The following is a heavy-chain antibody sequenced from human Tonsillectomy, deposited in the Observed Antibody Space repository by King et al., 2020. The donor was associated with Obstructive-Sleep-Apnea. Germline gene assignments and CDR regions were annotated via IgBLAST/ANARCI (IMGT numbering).Heavy chain of an antibody. CDR2: IYPGDSNN. J-gene: IGHJ6*02. D-gene: IGHD3-22*01. CDR1: GYRFTSYW. Sequence: VQLVESGAEVKKPGESLKISCKGSGYRFTSYWIGWVRQMPGKGLEWMGIIYPGDSNNRYSPSFQGQVTISADKSITTAYLQGSSLKASDTAMYYCARLGGYDSSGLYYYCGMEVWGQGTTVTVSS. CDR3: ARLGGYDSSGLYYYCGMEV. V-gene: IGHV5-51*01.